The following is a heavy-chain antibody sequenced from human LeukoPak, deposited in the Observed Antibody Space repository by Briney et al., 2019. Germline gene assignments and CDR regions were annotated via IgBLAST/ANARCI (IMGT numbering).Heavy chain of an antibody. CDR1: GYTFTSYG. J-gene: IGHJ5*02. CDR2: ISAYNGNT. Sequence: ASVKVSCKASGYTFTSYGISWVRQAPGQGLEWMVWISAYNGNTNYAQKLQGRVTMTTDTSTSTAYMELRSLRSDDTAVYYCARVTAAAGTTWFDPWGQGTLVTVSS. CDR3: ARVTAAAGTTWFDP. D-gene: IGHD6-13*01. V-gene: IGHV1-18*01.